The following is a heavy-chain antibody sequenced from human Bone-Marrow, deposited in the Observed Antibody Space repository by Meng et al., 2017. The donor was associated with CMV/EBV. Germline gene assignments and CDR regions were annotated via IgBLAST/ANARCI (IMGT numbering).Heavy chain of an antibody. CDR2: INSDGSST. CDR1: GFTFSSYW. J-gene: IGHJ6*02. D-gene: IGHD2-2*01. V-gene: IGHV3-74*01. Sequence: GESLKISCAAPGFTFSSYWMHWVRQAPGKGLVWVSRINSDGSSTSYADSVKGRFTISRDNAKNTLYLQMNSLRAEDTAVYYCASWGSTSSAHGMDVWGQGTTVTFSS. CDR3: ASWGSTSSAHGMDV.